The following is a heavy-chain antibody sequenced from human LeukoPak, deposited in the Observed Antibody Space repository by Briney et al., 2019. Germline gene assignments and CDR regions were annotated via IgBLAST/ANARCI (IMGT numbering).Heavy chain of an antibody. Sequence: SETLSLTCTVSGGSISSYYWSWIRQPPGKGLEWIGYIYYSGSTNYNPSLKSRVTISVDTSKNQFSLKLSSVTAADTAVYYCAREAYYYDSSPAPFDIWGQGTLVTVSS. J-gene: IGHJ4*02. V-gene: IGHV4-59*01. CDR3: AREAYYYDSSPAPFDI. D-gene: IGHD3-22*01. CDR1: GGSISSYY. CDR2: IYYSGST.